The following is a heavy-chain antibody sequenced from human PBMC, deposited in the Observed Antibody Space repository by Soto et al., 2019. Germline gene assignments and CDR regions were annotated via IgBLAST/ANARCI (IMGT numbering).Heavy chain of an antibody. Sequence: GASVKVSCKASGYTFTSYDINWVRQATGQGLEWTGWMNPNSGNTGYAQKFQGRVTMTRNTSISTAYMELSSLRSEDTAVYYCARVSSPAAIVGYYYYYYMDVRGKGTTVTVSS. CDR2: MNPNSGNT. D-gene: IGHD2-2*01. CDR3: ARVSSPAAIVGYYYYYYMDV. CDR1: GYTFTSYD. V-gene: IGHV1-8*01. J-gene: IGHJ6*03.